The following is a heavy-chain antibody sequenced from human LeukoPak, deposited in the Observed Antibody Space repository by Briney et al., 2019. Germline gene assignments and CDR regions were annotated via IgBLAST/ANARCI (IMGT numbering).Heavy chain of an antibody. V-gene: IGHV4-59*01. J-gene: IGHJ4*02. Sequence: SETLSLTCTVSGGSISSYYWSWIRQPSGKGLEWIGYIYYSGSTNYNPSLKSRVTISVDTSKNQFSLKLSSVTAADTAVYYCARGLAAAGTWFDYWGQGTLVTVSS. CDR1: GGSISSYY. D-gene: IGHD6-13*01. CDR3: ARGLAAAGTWFDY. CDR2: IYYSGST.